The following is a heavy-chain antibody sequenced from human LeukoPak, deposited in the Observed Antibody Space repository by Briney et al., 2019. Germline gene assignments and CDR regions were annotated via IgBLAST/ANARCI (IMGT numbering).Heavy chain of an antibody. CDR3: ARGYYYDSSGYYLAY. CDR1: GFTFSSYS. D-gene: IGHD3-22*01. V-gene: IGHV3-21*01. CDR2: ISSSRSYI. Sequence: GGSLRLSCAASGFTFSSYSMNWVRQAPGKGLEWVSSISSSRSYIYYADSVKGRFTISRDNAKNSLYLQMNSLRAEDTAVSYCARGYYYDSSGYYLAYWGQGTLVTVSS. J-gene: IGHJ4*02.